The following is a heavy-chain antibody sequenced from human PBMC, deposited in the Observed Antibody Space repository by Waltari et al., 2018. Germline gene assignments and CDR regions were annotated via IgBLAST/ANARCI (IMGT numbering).Heavy chain of an antibody. CDR1: GGSISSHY. CDR2: IYYSGST. V-gene: IGHV4-59*11. CDR3: ARDPNSGDYFDY. Sequence: QVQLQESGPGLVKPSETLSLTCTVPGGSISSHYWSWIRQPPGKGLEWIGYIYYSGSTNYNPSLKSRVTISVDTSKNQFSLKLSSVTAADTAVYYCARDPNSGDYFDYWGQGTLVTVSS. J-gene: IGHJ4*02. D-gene: IGHD1-1*01.